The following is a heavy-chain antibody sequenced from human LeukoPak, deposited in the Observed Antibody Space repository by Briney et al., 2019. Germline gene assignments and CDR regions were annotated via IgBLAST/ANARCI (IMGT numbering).Heavy chain of an antibody. CDR1: GFTFSSYW. J-gene: IGHJ4*02. CDR2: INSDGSST. Sequence: GGSLRLSCAASGFTFSSYWMHWVRQAPGKGLVWVSRINSDGSSTSYADSVKGRFTISRDNAKNTLYLQMNSLRAEDTAVYYCARTGGYGDYTIDYWGQGTLVTVSS. V-gene: IGHV3-74*01. CDR3: ARTGGYGDYTIDY. D-gene: IGHD4-17*01.